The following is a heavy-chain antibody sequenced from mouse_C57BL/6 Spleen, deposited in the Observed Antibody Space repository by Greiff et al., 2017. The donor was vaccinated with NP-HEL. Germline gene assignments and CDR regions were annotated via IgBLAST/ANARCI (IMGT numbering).Heavy chain of an antibody. D-gene: IGHD1-1*01. V-gene: IGHV1-64*01. CDR3: ARSGDYYGSSPWFAY. J-gene: IGHJ3*01. Sequence: QVQLQQSGAELVKPGASVKLSCKASGYTFTSYWMHWVKQRPGQGLEWIGMIHPNSGSTNYNEKFKSKATLTVDKSSSTAYMQLSSLTSEDSAVYYCARSGDYYGSSPWFAYWGQVTLVTVSA. CDR1: GYTFTSYW. CDR2: IHPNSGST.